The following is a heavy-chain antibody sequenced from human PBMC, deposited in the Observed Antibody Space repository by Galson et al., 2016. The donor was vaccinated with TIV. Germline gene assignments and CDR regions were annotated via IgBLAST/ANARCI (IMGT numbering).Heavy chain of an antibody. J-gene: IGHJ5*02. CDR1: GFTFSNVW. D-gene: IGHD1-7*01. CDR3: ATWDYHDNWFHP. V-gene: IGHV3-15*01. Sequence: SLRLSCAASGFTFSNVWMNWFRQAPGMGLEWVGRIKNKIDGGTTDYGAPVKSRFTISRDDSKSTVYLQMNSLNSEDTGVYYCATWDYHDNWFHPWGQGTLVTVSS. CDR2: IKNKIDGGTT.